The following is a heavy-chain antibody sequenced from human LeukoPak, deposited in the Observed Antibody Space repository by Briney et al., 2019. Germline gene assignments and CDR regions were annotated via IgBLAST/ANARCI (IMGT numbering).Heavy chain of an antibody. J-gene: IGHJ4*02. CDR1: GGSISSYH. CDR3: AVDSSGWRTFDY. V-gene: IGHV4-59*01. CDR2: IYYSGST. Sequence: SETLSLTCTVSGGSISSYHWSWIRQPPGKGLEWIGYIYYSGSTNYNPSLKSRVTISVDTSKNQFSLKLSSVTAADTAVYYCAVDSSGWRTFDYWGQGTLVTVSS. D-gene: IGHD6-19*01.